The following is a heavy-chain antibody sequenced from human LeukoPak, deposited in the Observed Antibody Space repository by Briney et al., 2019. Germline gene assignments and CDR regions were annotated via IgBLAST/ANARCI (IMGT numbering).Heavy chain of an antibody. CDR1: GFTFSKVG. CDR3: AKDRENRNGYILTY. CDR2: IGFDGIDK. Sequence: TGGSLRLSCAASGFTFSKVGIHWVRQAAGKGLEWVAFIGFDGIDKHYADSVKGRFTVSRDDSKHTLYLQMDRLRSEDTAVYYCAKDRENRNGYILTYWGQGTLVTVSS. D-gene: IGHD5-24*01. V-gene: IGHV3-30*02. J-gene: IGHJ4*02.